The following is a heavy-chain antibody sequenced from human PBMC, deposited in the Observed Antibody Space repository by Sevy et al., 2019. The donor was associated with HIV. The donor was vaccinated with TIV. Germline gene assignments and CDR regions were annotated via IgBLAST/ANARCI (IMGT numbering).Heavy chain of an antibody. Sequence: GESLKISCAASGFAFSNYYAMYWVRQAPGKGLKWVALISYDGNDKYYADSVKGRFTISRDNFKNTLYLQMNSLTAEDTAVYYCARPRANYVDNYFFYAMDVWGQGTTVTVS. D-gene: IGHD4-17*01. CDR3: ARPRANYVDNYFFYAMDV. J-gene: IGHJ6*02. V-gene: IGHV3-30-3*01. CDR2: ISYDGNDK. CDR1: GFAFSNYYA.